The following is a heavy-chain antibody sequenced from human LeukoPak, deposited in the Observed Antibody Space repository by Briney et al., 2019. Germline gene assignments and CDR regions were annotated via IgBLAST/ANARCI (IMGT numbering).Heavy chain of an antibody. V-gene: IGHV3-21*01. J-gene: IGHJ6*02. CDR3: AGTQLVDLEIYGMDV. Sequence: SGGSLRLSCAASGFTFSSCSMNWVRQAPGKGLEWVSSISSSSSYIYYADSVKGRFTISRDNAKNSLYLQMNSLRAEDTAVYYCAGTQLVDLEIYGMDVWGQGTTVTVSS. D-gene: IGHD6-13*01. CDR2: ISSSSSYI. CDR1: GFTFSSCS.